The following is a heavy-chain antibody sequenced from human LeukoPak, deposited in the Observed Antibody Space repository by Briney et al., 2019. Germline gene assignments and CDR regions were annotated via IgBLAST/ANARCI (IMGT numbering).Heavy chain of an antibody. D-gene: IGHD5-12*01. V-gene: IGHV3-30*18. CDR3: AKADVLLATSFAY. CDR2: ISYDGSNK. J-gene: IGHJ4*02. Sequence: GGSLRLSCAASGFTFSSYAMSWVRQAPGKGLEWVAVISYDGSNKYYADSVKGRFTISRDNSKNTLYLQMNSLRAEDTAVYYCAKADVLLATSFAYWGQGTLVTVSS. CDR1: GFTFSSYA.